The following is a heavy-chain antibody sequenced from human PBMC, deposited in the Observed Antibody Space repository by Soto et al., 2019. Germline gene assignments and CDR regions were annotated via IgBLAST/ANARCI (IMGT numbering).Heavy chain of an antibody. CDR3: ARGREISFGYNWFDP. CDR2: INPTEGRT. Sequence: QVQLVQSGAEMRKPGASLQLSCQTSGCPFTSYHVHWVRQAPGQGLEWLGVINPTEGRTRYSQKFQDRVNMTRDTSTSTVYMELSSLRSEDTAIYFCARGREISFGYNWFDPWGQGTLVTVSS. V-gene: IGHV1-46*01. J-gene: IGHJ5*02. CDR1: GCPFTSYH. D-gene: IGHD3-3*01.